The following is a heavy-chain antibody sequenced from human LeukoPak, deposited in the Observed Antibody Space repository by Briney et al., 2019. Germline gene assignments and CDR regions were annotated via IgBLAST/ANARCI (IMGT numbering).Heavy chain of an antibody. V-gene: IGHV1-18*01. CDR3: ASEGMTYYYDSSGYYTDY. Sequence: ASVKVSCKASGYTFTSYGISWVRQAPGQGLEWMGWISAYNGNTNYAQKLQGRVTMTTDTSTSTAYMELRSLRSDDTAVYYCASEGMTYYYDSSGYYTDYWGQGTLVTVSS. CDR1: GYTFTSYG. J-gene: IGHJ4*02. CDR2: ISAYNGNT. D-gene: IGHD3-22*01.